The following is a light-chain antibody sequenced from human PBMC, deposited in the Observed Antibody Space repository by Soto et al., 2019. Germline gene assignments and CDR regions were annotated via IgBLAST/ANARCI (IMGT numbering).Light chain of an antibody. J-gene: IGLJ3*02. CDR1: STNIGSNT. V-gene: IGLV1-44*01. CDR2: SNN. CDR3: AAWDDSLNGGV. Sequence: QSVLTQPPSASGTPGQRVTISCSGSSTNIGSNTVNWYQQLPGTAPKLLIYSNNQRPSGVPDRFSGSKSGTSDSLAISGLQSEDDADYYCAAWDDSLNGGVFGGGTKLTVL.